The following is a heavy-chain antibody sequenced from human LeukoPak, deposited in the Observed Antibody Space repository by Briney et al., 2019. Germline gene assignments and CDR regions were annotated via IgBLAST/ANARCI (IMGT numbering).Heavy chain of an antibody. D-gene: IGHD6-19*01. CDR3: ARGIPGIAVAGISRRWYDP. V-gene: IGHV3-20*04. Sequence: GGSLRLSCAASGFTFDNYGMSWVRQAPGKGLEWVSGINWNGGSTNYADSVKGRFTIPRDNGKNSLYLQMNSLRAEDTALYYCARGIPGIAVAGISRRWYDPWGQGTLVTVSS. J-gene: IGHJ5*02. CDR2: INWNGGST. CDR1: GFTFDNYG.